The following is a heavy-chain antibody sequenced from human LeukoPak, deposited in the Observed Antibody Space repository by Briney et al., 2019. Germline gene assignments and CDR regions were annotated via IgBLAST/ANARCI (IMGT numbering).Heavy chain of an antibody. CDR3: ARDASGFGEFEADY. Sequence: LGGSLRLSCAASGFTYSIYAMSWVRQAPGKGLEWVSTISGGGGTIYYADSVKGRFTISRDNAKNSLYLQMNSLRAEDTAVYYCARDASGFGEFEADYWGQGTLVTVSS. D-gene: IGHD3-10*01. J-gene: IGHJ4*02. CDR1: GFTYSIYA. CDR2: ISGGGGTI. V-gene: IGHV3-23*01.